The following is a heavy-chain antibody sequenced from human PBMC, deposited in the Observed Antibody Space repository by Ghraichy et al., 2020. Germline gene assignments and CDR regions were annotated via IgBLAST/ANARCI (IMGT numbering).Heavy chain of an antibody. J-gene: IGHJ5*02. CDR2: INSDGSST. V-gene: IGHV3-74*01. D-gene: IGHD3-9*01. CDR1: GFTFSSYW. CDR3: GRGRLRYFDWSGTNWFDP. Sequence: GGSLRLSCAASGFTFSSYWMHWVRQAPGKGLVWVSRINSDGSSTSYADSVKGRFTISRDNAKNTLYLQMNSLRAEDTAVDYCGRGRLRYFDWSGTNWFDPWGQGSLVTVSS.